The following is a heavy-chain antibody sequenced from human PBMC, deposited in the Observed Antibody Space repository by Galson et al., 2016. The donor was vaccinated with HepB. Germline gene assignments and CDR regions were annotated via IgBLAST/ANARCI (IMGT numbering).Heavy chain of an antibody. V-gene: IGHV3-7*03. Sequence: SLRLSCAASGFTFATSWMNWVRRAPGKGLEWVANIKQDGSEQYYVDSVTGRFTISRDNAKNSLYLQMNSLRAEDTAVYYCGRGGSYDTDHWGQGTLVTVSS. D-gene: IGHD2-2*01. CDR2: IKQDGSEQ. CDR3: GRGGSYDTDH. J-gene: IGHJ4*02. CDR1: GFTFATSW.